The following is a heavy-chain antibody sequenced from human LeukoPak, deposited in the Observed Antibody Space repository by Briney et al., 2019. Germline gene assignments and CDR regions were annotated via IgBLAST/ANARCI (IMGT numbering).Heavy chain of an antibody. CDR3: ALSSIHKEHYFGMDV. V-gene: IGHV3-7*03. CDR1: GSTFSNFW. Sequence: PGGSLRLSCAASGSTFSNFWMGWVRQAPGKGLEWVANIKQDETEKFYLGSVKGRFTISRDNAKRSLYLQIESLRDDDTAVYHWALSSIHKEHYFGMDVWGQGTTVTVSS. J-gene: IGHJ6*02. CDR2: IKQDETEK. D-gene: IGHD2-2*01.